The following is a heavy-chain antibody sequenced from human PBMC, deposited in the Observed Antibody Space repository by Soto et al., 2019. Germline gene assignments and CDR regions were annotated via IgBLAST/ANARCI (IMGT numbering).Heavy chain of an antibody. J-gene: IGHJ4*02. V-gene: IGHV4-34*01. Sequence: QVQLQQWGAGLLKPSETLSLTCAVYGGSFSGYYWGWIRQPPGKGLVCIGEINHSGSTNYNPSLKRRVTISVDTSKKLFSLKLSAVTAADPAVYYCARRRPSRYMCSGVICDSAPVDYRGQGTLVTVSS. CDR1: GGSFSGYY. CDR2: INHSGST. D-gene: IGHD2-15*01. CDR3: ARRRPSRYMCSGVICDSAPVDY.